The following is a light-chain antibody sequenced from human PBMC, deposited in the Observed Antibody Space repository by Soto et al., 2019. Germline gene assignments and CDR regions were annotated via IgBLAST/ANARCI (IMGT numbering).Light chain of an antibody. CDR1: SSDVATYNY. CDR2: DVS. J-gene: IGLJ1*01. V-gene: IGLV2-14*03. CDR3: SAYTTRTTLFV. Sequence: QSALTQPASVSGSPGQSITISCTGTSSDVATYNYVSWYQHHPGKAPKLMIYDVSNRPSGVSNRFSGSKSGNTASLTISGLQADDEAHYYCSAYTTRTTLFVFGTGTKVTVL.